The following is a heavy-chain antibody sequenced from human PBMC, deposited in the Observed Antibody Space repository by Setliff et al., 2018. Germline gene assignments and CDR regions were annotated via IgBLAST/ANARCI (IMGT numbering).Heavy chain of an antibody. V-gene: IGHV5-51*01. CDR2: IYPGDSDT. Sequence: GESLKISCKGSGYSFTSYWIGRVRQMPGKGLEWMGIIYPGDSDTRYSPSFQGQVTISADKSISTAYLQWSSLKASDTAMYYCARVTPDYYYYYGMDVWGQGTTVTVSS. J-gene: IGHJ6*02. D-gene: IGHD5-18*01. CDR3: ARVTPDYYYYYGMDV. CDR1: GYSFTSYW.